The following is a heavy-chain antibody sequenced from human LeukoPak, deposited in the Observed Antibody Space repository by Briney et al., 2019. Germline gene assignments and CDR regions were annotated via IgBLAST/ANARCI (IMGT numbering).Heavy chain of an antibody. CDR3: ARDPYDSSGYYLVYFRH. J-gene: IGHJ1*01. CDR1: GFTFSSYA. V-gene: IGHV3-30-3*01. CDR2: ISYDGSNK. Sequence: PGGSLRLSCAASGFTFSSYAMHWVRQAPGKGLEWVAVISYDGSNKYYADSVKGRFTISRDNSKNTLYLQMNSLRAEDTAVYYCARDPYDSSGYYLVYFRHWGQGTLVTVSS. D-gene: IGHD3-22*01.